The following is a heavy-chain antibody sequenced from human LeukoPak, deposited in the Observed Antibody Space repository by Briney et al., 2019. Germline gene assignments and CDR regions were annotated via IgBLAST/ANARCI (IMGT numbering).Heavy chain of an antibody. CDR1: GGSISSYY. CDR3: ARVDYGGNSDDY. J-gene: IGHJ4*02. CDR2: IYYSGST. D-gene: IGHD4-23*01. Sequence: SETLSLTCTVSGGSISSYYWSWIRQPPGKGLEWLGYIYYSGSTNYNPSLKSRVTISVDTSKNQFSLKLSSVTAADTAVYYCARVDYGGNSDDYWGQGTLVTVSS. V-gene: IGHV4-59*01.